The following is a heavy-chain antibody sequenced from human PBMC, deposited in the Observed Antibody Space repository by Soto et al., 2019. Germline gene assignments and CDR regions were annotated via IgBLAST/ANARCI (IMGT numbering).Heavy chain of an antibody. V-gene: IGHV1-18*04. CDR1: GYTFTGYS. CDR3: ARGWGGGYDDV. CDR2: ISVYNGNT. J-gene: IGHJ6*02. D-gene: IGHD3-16*01. Sequence: ASVKVSCKASGYTFTGYSMSWVRQAPGQGLEWMGWISVYNGNTNYAQKFQGRVTMTTDTSTSTAYMELRGLRSDDTAVYYCARGWGGGYDDVWGQGTPVTVSS.